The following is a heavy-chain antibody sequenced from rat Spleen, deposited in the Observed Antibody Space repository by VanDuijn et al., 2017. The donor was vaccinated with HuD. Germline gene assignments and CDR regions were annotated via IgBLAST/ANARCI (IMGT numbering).Heavy chain of an antibody. V-gene: IGHV3-3*01. CDR3: ARFNIAAGMDA. CDR2: INSAGNT. CDR1: GYSITSAYR. J-gene: IGHJ4*01. Sequence: EVQLQESGPGLLKPSQSLSLTCSVTGYSITSAYRWNWIRQFPGNKLEWMGYINSAGNTNSNPSLKSRISISRDTSKNQFFLQLNSVTTEDTATYYCARFNIAAGMDAWGQGASVTVSS. D-gene: IGHD1-2*01.